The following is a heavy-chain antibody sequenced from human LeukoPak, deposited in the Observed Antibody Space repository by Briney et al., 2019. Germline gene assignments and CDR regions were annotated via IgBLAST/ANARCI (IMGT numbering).Heavy chain of an antibody. V-gene: IGHV4-59*01. J-gene: IGHJ6*03. CDR2: IYYSGST. Sequence: SETLSLTCTVTGGSISSYYWSWIRQPPGKGLEWIGYIYYSGSTNYNPSLKSRVTISVDTSKNQFSLKLSSVTAADTAVYYCARVWTTVKHYYYYMDVWGKGTTVTISS. CDR1: GGSISSYY. D-gene: IGHD4-17*01. CDR3: ARVWTTVKHYYYYMDV.